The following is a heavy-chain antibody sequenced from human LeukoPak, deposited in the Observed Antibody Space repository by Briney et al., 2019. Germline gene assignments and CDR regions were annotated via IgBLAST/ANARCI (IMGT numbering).Heavy chain of an antibody. CDR1: GYSFTSQW. Sequence: GESLKISCKGSGYSFTSQWIGWVRQMAGKGLEWMGIIYPPDSDTRYSPSLQGQVTLSADKSISTAYLQWSSLKASDTAMYYCARRVGYCSSTTCYAYFDYWGQGTLVTVSS. V-gene: IGHV5-51*01. CDR2: IYPPDSDT. D-gene: IGHD2-2*03. J-gene: IGHJ4*02. CDR3: ARRVGYCSSTTCYAYFDY.